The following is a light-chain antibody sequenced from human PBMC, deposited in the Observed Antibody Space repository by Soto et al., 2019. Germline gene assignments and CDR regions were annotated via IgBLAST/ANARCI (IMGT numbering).Light chain of an antibody. Sequence: QSALTQPASVSGSPGQSITISCTGTSSDVGSYKFVSWYQQHPGKAPKLMIYEGSKRPSGVSNRFSGSKSGNTASLTISGLQAEDEADYYCFSYAGSSTLVFGGGTKVTVL. CDR1: SSDVGSYKF. V-gene: IGLV2-23*01. CDR3: FSYAGSSTLV. CDR2: EGS. J-gene: IGLJ2*01.